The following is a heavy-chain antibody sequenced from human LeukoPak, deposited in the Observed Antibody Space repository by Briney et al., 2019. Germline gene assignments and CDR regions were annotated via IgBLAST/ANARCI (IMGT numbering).Heavy chain of an antibody. CDR3: ANGAHPDSSHYYFDY. CDR1: GFTFSRYG. CDR2: ITGRGVRT. J-gene: IGHJ4*02. D-gene: IGHD2-2*01. Sequence: GGSLRLSCAASGFTFSRYGMSWVRQAPGKGLEWVSAITGRGVRTYNGDSVKGRFTISRDTSKNTVDLQMNSLRGDDTAVYYCANGAHPDSSHYYFDYWGQGALVTVSS. V-gene: IGHV3-23*01.